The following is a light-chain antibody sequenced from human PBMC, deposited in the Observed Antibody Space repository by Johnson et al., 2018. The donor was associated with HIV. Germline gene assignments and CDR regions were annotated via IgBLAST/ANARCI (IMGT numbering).Light chain of an antibody. V-gene: IGLV1-51*01. CDR1: NSNIGNNY. CDR3: GTWAGCLGAFF. Sequence: QPVLTQPPSVSAAPGQKVTISCSGSNSNIGNNYVSWYQQLPGTAPKLLIYDNNKRPSGIPDRFSGSKSGTSATLGINGLQTGDEAVYYCGTWAGCLGAFFFGTGTKFTVL. CDR2: DNN. J-gene: IGLJ1*01.